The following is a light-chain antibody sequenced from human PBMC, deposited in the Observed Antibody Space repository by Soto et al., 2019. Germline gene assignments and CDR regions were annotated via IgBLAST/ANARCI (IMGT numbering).Light chain of an antibody. CDR2: GDN. J-gene: IGLJ1*01. CDR3: QSYDSSLTTFV. Sequence: QSVLTQPPSVSGAPGQRVAISCTGSSSNIGAEYDVHWYQQLPGTAPKRLIYGDNKRPSGVPDRFSGSKSGTSASLAITGLQPEDEADYYCQSYDSSLTTFVFGTGTKLTVL. V-gene: IGLV1-40*01. CDR1: SSNIGAEYD.